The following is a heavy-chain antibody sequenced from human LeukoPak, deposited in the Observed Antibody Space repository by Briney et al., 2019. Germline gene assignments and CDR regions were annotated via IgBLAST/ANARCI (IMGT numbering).Heavy chain of an antibody. Sequence: PSDTLSLTCTVSGGSISSYYWSWIRQPPGKGLEWIGYIYYSGSTNYNPSLKSRVTISVDTSKNHFSLKLSSVTAADTAVYYCARGPPGGQFDPWGQGTLVTVSS. J-gene: IGHJ5*02. CDR2: IYYSGST. V-gene: IGHV4-59*01. CDR3: ARGPPGGQFDP. D-gene: IGHD3-10*01. CDR1: GGSISSYY.